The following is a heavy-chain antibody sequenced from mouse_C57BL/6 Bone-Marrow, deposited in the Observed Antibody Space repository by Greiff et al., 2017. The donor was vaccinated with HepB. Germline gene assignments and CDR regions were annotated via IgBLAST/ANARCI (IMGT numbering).Heavy chain of an antibody. Sequence: EVKLMESEGGLVQPGSSMKLSCTASGFTFSDYYMAWVRQVPEKGLEWVANINYDGSSTYYLDSLKSRFIISRDNAKNILYLQMSSLKSEDTATYYCAREDTTVVLDYWGQGTTLTVSS. CDR1: GFTFSDYY. J-gene: IGHJ2*01. CDR2: INYDGSST. D-gene: IGHD1-1*01. CDR3: AREDTTVVLDY. V-gene: IGHV5-16*01.